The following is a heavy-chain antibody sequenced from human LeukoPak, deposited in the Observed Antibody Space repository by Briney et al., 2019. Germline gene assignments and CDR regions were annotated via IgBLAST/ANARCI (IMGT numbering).Heavy chain of an antibody. CDR3: ARDLGGWAFDT. V-gene: IGHV1-18*01. J-gene: IGHJ3*02. CDR1: GDTFTSYG. CDR2: INAGNGNT. D-gene: IGHD3-16*01. Sequence: ASVKVSCNASGDTFTSYGISWVRQAPGQRLEWFGWINAGNGNTKCSKKFQGRVTIIADKSTSTAYMELSSLRSADAAAFYCARDLGGWAFDTWGQGTMVTVSS.